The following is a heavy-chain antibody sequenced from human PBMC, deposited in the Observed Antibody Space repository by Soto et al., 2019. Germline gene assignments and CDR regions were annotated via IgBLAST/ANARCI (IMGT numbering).Heavy chain of an antibody. CDR3: AKITLEWLLSPRDPLDY. CDR1: GFTFSSYP. D-gene: IGHD3-3*01. CDR2: IGGSGDRT. J-gene: IGHJ4*02. V-gene: IGHV3-23*01. Sequence: GSLRLSCVASGFTFSSYPMSWVRQAPGKGLEGVAGIGGSGDRTYYTESVKGRFTISRDNSRNTLYLQMNSLTAEDTAVYYCAKITLEWLLSPRDPLDYWGQGTLVTVSS.